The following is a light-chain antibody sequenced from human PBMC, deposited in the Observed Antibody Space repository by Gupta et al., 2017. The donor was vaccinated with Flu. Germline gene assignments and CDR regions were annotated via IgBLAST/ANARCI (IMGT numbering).Light chain of an antibody. CDR2: KVV. J-gene: IGLJ2*01. Sequence: SSQSTQPPPVSVSRGPTARITCSGDTLSNHYVYWYQQKPGQAPVLVIFKVVGRPSGIPGRFSGSSSGNTVTLTISGVQAEDEAYYYCRSDASTSTYVLFGGGTKLTVL. V-gene: IGLV3-25*02. CDR3: RSDASTSTYVL. CDR1: TLSNHY.